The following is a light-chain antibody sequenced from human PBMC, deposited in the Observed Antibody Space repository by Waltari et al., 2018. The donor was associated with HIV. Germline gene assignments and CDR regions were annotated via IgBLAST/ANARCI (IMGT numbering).Light chain of an antibody. CDR3: CSYAGSYGYV. CDR2: DVS. J-gene: IGLJ1*01. Sequence: QSALTQPRSVSGSPGQSVTISCTGTSSDVGGYNYVSRYQQHPGKAPKLMICDVSNRPSGVPVRFSGSNSCTTASLTIAGLQAEDEADYYCCSYAGSYGYVFGTGTKVTVL. CDR1: SSDVGGYNY. V-gene: IGLV2-11*01.